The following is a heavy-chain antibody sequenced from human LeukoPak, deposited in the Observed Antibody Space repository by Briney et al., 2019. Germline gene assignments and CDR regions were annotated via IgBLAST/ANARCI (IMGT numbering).Heavy chain of an antibody. D-gene: IGHD5-24*01. V-gene: IGHV1-2*02. J-gene: IGHJ4*02. CDR2: INPNSGDP. CDR3: VRGGDGDRRDFDF. CDR1: GYAFTAYY. Sequence: ASVKVSCKASGYAFTAYYLHWVRQATGQGLEWMGWINPNSGDPNYAQNFHGRVTMTRDTSGSTAYMELNRLRSDDTAIYYCVRGGDGDRRDFDFWGQGTLVTVSS.